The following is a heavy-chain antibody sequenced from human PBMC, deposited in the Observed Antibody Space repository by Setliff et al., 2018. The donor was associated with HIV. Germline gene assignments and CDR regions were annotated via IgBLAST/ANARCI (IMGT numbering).Heavy chain of an antibody. CDR1: GGSFSDYY. D-gene: IGHD5-12*01. CDR2: IYTSGST. V-gene: IGHV4-4*08. Sequence: SETLSLTCTVSGGSFSDYYRSWIRQPPGKGLEWIGYIYTSGSTYYNPSLKSRVTISVDTSKNQFSLKLSSVTAADTAVYYCASYRKAERWLQLGGNFDYWGQGT. CDR3: ASYRKAERWLQLGGNFDY. J-gene: IGHJ4*02.